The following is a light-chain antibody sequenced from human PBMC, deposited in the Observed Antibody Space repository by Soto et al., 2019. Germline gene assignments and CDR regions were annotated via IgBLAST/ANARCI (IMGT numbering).Light chain of an antibody. V-gene: IGKV3-20*01. CDR1: QSVGRNY. CDR2: GAS. J-gene: IGKJ5*01. Sequence: ILFTQSPGTLSLSPRERAXKSCRASQSVGRNYLAWFQQKSGQAPRLVIYGASSRAAGIPDRLSGSGSGTDFTLTISRLEPEDFAVYYCQQYATSPITFGQGTRLEI. CDR3: QQYATSPIT.